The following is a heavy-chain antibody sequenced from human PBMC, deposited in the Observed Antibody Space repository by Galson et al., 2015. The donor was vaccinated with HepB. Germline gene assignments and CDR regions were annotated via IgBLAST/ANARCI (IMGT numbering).Heavy chain of an antibody. Sequence: LSLTCAVYGGSFSGYYWSWIRQPPGKGLEWIGEINHSGSTNYNPSLKSRVTMSVDTSKKQFSLKLSSVTVADTAVYYCARVATTFDYWGQGTLVTVSS. D-gene: IGHD1-1*01. CDR2: INHSGST. J-gene: IGHJ4*02. CDR1: GGSFSGYY. CDR3: ARVATTFDY. V-gene: IGHV4-34*01.